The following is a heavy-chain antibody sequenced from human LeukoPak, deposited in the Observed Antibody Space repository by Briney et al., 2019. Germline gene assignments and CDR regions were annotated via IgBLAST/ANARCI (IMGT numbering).Heavy chain of an antibody. Sequence: PGGSLRLSCAASGFTFSSYSMNWVRQAPGKGLEWVSYISSSSSTIYYADSVKGRFTISRDNAKNSLYLQMNSLRAEDTAVYYCASSRYIVTMIWTANRNDAFDIWGQGTMVTVSS. J-gene: IGHJ3*02. CDR3: ASSRYIVTMIWTANRNDAFDI. V-gene: IGHV3-48*01. CDR2: ISSSSSTI. D-gene: IGHD3-22*01. CDR1: GFTFSSYS.